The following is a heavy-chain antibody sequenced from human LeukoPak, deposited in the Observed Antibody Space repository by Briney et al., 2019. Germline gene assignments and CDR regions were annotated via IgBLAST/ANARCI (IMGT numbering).Heavy chain of an antibody. CDR1: GYSFTSYD. CDR2: MNPNSGNT. Sequence: ASVKVSCKASGYSFTSYDINWVRQATGQGLEWMGWMNPNSGNTGYAQKFQGRVTMTRNTSISTAYMELSSLRSEDTAVYYCARAFPSPEENWFDPWGQGTLVTVSS. CDR3: ARAFPSPEENWFDP. D-gene: IGHD2/OR15-2a*01. J-gene: IGHJ5*02. V-gene: IGHV1-8*01.